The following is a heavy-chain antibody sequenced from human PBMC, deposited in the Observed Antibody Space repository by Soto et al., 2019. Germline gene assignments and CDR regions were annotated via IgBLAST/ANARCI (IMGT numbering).Heavy chain of an antibody. CDR3: ARGKAARPDNWFDP. CDR1: GRTFSSYA. CDR2: IIPIFGTA. J-gene: IGHJ5*02. D-gene: IGHD6-6*01. V-gene: IGHV1-69*13. Sequence: SVKVSCKASGRTFSSYAIIWVRQAPGQGLEWMGGIIPIFGTANYAQKFQGRVTITADESTSTAYMELSSLRSEDTAVYYCARGKAARPDNWFDPWGQGTLVTVSS.